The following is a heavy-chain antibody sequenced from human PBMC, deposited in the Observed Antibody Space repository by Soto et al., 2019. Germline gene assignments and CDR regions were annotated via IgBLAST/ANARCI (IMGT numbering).Heavy chain of an antibody. D-gene: IGHD1-26*01. CDR1: GYTFTSYD. J-gene: IGHJ4*02. Sequence: QVQLVQSGAEVKKPGASVKVSCKASGYTFTSYDINWVRQATGQGLEWMGWMNTNSGNTGYAQKFQGRVDMSMISSSTTAYMQLSSLRSEVTAVYYCVRERSGSSDYWGQGTLVTVSS. CDR3: VRERSGSSDY. CDR2: MNTNSGNT. V-gene: IGHV1-8*01.